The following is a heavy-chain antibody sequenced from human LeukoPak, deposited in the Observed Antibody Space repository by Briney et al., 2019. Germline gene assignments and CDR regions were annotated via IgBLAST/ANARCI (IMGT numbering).Heavy chain of an antibody. CDR1: GGSISRSIYH. Sequence: SETLSLTCTVSGGSISRSIYHWGWIRQPPGKGLEWIGSIYYSGSIYYNPSLKSRVTISVDTSKNQFSLKLNSVTAADTAVYYCASLSGSFSRGYFDYWGQGTLVPVSS. CDR2: IYYSGSI. J-gene: IGHJ4*02. V-gene: IGHV4-39*01. D-gene: IGHD1-26*01. CDR3: ASLSGSFSRGYFDY.